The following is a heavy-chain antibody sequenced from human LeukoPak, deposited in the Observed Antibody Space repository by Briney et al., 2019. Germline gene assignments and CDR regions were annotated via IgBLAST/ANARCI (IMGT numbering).Heavy chain of an antibody. CDR2: IWYDGSNK. V-gene: IGHV3-33*01. Sequence: GGSLRLSCTASRFTFSSYGMHWVRQAPGKGLEWVAVIWYDGSNKYYADSVKGRFTISRDNSKNTLYLQMNSLRAEDTAVYYCARAGRIMVATNPYFDYWGQGPLVTVSS. CDR1: RFTFSSYG. D-gene: IGHD5-12*01. CDR3: ARAGRIMVATNPYFDY. J-gene: IGHJ4*02.